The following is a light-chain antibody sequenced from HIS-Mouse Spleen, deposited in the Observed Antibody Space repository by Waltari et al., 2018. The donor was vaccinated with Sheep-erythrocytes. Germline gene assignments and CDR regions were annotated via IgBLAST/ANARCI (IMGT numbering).Light chain of an antibody. Sequence: QSAPTQPASVSGSPRQSITISCPVPSRDVGTYNLVSWYQQNPGNAPKPMIYEASKRPSGVSNRFSGSKSGNTASLTISGLQAEDEADYYCCSYAGSSTPWVFGGGTKLTVL. J-gene: IGLJ3*02. CDR2: EAS. CDR1: SRDVGTYNL. CDR3: CSYAGSSTPWV. V-gene: IGLV2-23*01.